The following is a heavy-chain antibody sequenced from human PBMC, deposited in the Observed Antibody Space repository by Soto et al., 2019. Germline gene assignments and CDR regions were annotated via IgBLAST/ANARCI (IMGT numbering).Heavy chain of an antibody. D-gene: IGHD3-3*01. J-gene: IGHJ5*02. Sequence: ASVKVSCKTSGYTFNTYGINWVRQAPGQGLELMGWSSAYDGKTTYAEKFQGRVTWTTDTSTSTAYMVLSSRRSDYTAIYYCASDAHEFWTSYCFDPWG. CDR1: GYTFNTYG. CDR3: ASDAHEFWTSYCFDP. CDR2: SSAYDGKT. V-gene: IGHV1-18*01.